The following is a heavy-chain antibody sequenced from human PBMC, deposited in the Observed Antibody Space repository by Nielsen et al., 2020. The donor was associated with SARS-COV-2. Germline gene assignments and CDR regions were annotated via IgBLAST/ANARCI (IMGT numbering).Heavy chain of an antibody. D-gene: IGHD3-3*01. Sequence: GESLKISCAASGFTFSSYAMSWVRQAPGKGLEWVSAISGSGGSTYYADSVKGRFTISRDNSKNTLYLQMNSLRAEDTAVYYCAKDLTVEGVVYTYYDFWSTVNAFEIWGQGTMVTVSS. V-gene: IGHV3-23*01. J-gene: IGHJ3*02. CDR3: AKDLTVEGVVYTYYDFWSTVNAFEI. CDR1: GFTFSSYA. CDR2: ISGSGGST.